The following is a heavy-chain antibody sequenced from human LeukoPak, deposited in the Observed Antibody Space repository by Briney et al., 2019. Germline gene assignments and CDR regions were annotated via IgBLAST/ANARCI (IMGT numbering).Heavy chain of an antibody. CDR2: IWYDGSNK. Sequence: GGSLRLSCAASGFTFSSYGMHWVRQAPGKGLEWVAVIWYDGSNKYYADSVKGRFTISRDNSKNTLYPQMNSLRAEDTAVYYCAYYYGSGSYLEYYFDYWGQGTLVTVSS. J-gene: IGHJ4*02. D-gene: IGHD3-10*01. CDR3: AYYYGSGSYLEYYFDY. CDR1: GFTFSSYG. V-gene: IGHV3-30*02.